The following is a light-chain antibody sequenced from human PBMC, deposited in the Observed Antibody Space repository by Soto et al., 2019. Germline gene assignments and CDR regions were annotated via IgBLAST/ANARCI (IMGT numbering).Light chain of an antibody. CDR2: DVT. CDR1: SSDVGAYNY. J-gene: IGLJ2*01. V-gene: IGLV2-11*01. CDR3: CSRAGSYTLV. Sequence: QSVLTQPRSVSGSPGQSVTISCNGTSSDVGAYNYVSWYQQHPGKAPKLMIYDVTKRPSGVPDRFSGSKSGNTASLTISGLQAEDEADYHCCSRAGSYTLVFGGGTKVTVL.